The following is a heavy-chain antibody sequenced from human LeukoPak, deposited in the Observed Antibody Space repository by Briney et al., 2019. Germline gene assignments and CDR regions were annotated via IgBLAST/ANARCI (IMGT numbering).Heavy chain of an antibody. CDR1: GFTFSSYA. D-gene: IGHD1-20*01. J-gene: IGHJ4*02. CDR2: ISNGGTTI. Sequence: GGSLRLSCSASGFTFSSYAMHWVRQAPGKGLEWVSYISNGGTTIYYADSVKGRFTIPRDNAKNSLYLQMNSLRAEDTAVYYCASIIATKFDSWGQGTLVTVSS. CDR3: ASIIATKFDS. V-gene: IGHV3-48*03.